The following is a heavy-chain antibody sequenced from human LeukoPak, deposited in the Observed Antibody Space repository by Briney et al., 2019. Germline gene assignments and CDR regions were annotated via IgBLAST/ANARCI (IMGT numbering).Heavy chain of an antibody. J-gene: IGHJ4*02. V-gene: IGHV4-59*12. Sequence: PSETLSLTCTVSGGSISSYYWSWIRQPPGKGLEWIGYIYYSGSTNYNPSLKSRVTISVDTSKNQFSLKLSSVTAADTAVYFCARNPVWRELPFDYWGQGTLVTVSS. CDR3: ARNPVWRELPFDY. CDR2: IYYSGST. D-gene: IGHD1-7*01. CDR1: GGSISSYY.